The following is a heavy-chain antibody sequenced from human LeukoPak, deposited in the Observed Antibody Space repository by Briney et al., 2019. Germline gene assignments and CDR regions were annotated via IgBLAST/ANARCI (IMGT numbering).Heavy chain of an antibody. J-gene: IGHJ5*02. D-gene: IGHD2-2*01. Sequence: PSETLSLTRTVSGGSVSRGNYHWRWIRHSGGKAVEWIGRIYTSGSTNYNPSLKSRVTMSVDTSKNQFSLKLSSVTAADTAVYYCARDEGYCSSTSCPFRSNWFDPWGQGTLVTVSS. V-gene: IGHV4-61*02. CDR3: ARDEGYCSSTSCPFRSNWFDP. CDR1: GGSVSRGNYH. CDR2: IYTSGST.